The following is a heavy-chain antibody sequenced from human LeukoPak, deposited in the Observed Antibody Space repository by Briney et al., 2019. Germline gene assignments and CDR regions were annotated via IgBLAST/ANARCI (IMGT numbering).Heavy chain of an antibody. CDR2: IYYSGST. V-gene: IGHV4-39*07. CDR3: ARVLRRKWLVLEDY. D-gene: IGHD6-19*01. J-gene: IGHJ4*02. Sequence: SETLSLTCTVSGGSISSSSYYWGWIRQPPGKGLEWIGSIYYSGSTYYNPSLKSRVTISVDTSKNQFSLKLSSVTAADTAVYYCARVLRRKWLVLEDYWGQGTLVTVSS. CDR1: GGSISSSSYY.